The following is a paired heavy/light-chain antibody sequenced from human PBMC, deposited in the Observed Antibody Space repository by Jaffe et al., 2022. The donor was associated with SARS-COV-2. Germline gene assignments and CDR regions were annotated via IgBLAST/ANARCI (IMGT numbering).Light chain of an antibody. CDR2: RNN. CDR1: TNNVGNQG. Sequence: QAGLTQPPSVSKGLRQTATLTCTGNTNNVGNQGAAWLQQHQGHPPKLLSYRNNNRPSGISERFSASRSGNTVFLTITGLQPEDEADYYCSAWDTSLSGWVFGGGTKLTVL. J-gene: IGLJ3*02. CDR3: SAWDTSLSGWV. V-gene: IGLV10-54*04.
Heavy chain of an antibody. D-gene: IGHD6-19*01. Sequence: EVQLLESGGGLVQPGGSLRLSCAASGSTFSSYARNWVRQAPGKGLEWVAVISGSDGNTYYADSVKGRFTISRDNSKNTLYLQMNSLRAEDTAVYFCAYTGGSAWSTGYYFDYWGQGTLVTVSS. V-gene: IGHV3-23*01. CDR2: ISGSDGNT. J-gene: IGHJ4*02. CDR3: AYTGGSAWSTGYYFDY. CDR1: GSTFSSYA.